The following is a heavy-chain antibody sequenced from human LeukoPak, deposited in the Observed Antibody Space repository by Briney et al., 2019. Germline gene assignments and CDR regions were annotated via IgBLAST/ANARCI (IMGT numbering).Heavy chain of an antibody. CDR2: IYYSGST. CDR1: GGSFSTYY. J-gene: IGHJ3*02. CDR3: ARRLAASDAFDI. V-gene: IGHV4-59*08. Sequence: PSETLSLTCTVSGGSFSTYYWSWFRQPPGKGLEWIAYIYYSGSTNYNPSLKSRVTISVDTSKNQFSLKLNSVTAADTAVYYCARRLAASDAFDIWGQGTMVTVPS. D-gene: IGHD2-21*01.